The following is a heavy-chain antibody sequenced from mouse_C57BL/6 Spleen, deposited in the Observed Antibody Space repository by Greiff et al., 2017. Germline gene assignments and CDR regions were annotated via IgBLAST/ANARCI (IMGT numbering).Heavy chain of an antibody. CDR1: GYTFTDYN. V-gene: IGHV1-18*01. Sequence: EVQLQQSGPELVKPGASVKIPCKASGYTFTDYNMDWVKQSHGKSLEWIGDINPNNGGTIYNQKFKGKATLTVDKSSSTAYMELRSLTSEDTAVYYCARRGYGYDNFAYWGQGTLVTVSA. CDR3: ARRGYGYDNFAY. D-gene: IGHD2-2*01. CDR2: INPNNGGT. J-gene: IGHJ3*01.